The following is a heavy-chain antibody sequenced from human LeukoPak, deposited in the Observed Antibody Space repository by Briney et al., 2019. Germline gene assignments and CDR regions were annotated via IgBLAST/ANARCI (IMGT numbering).Heavy chain of an antibody. Sequence: TGGSLRLSCAASGFTFSSHWMHWVRQAPGKGLVWVSGISTDGSRPRYADSVNGRFTISRDNAKNTLYLQINSLRAEDTAVYYCVRDGQGSTPLDYWGQGTLVTVSS. J-gene: IGHJ4*02. D-gene: IGHD2-15*01. V-gene: IGHV3-74*01. CDR2: ISTDGSRP. CDR1: GFTFSSHW. CDR3: VRDGQGSTPLDY.